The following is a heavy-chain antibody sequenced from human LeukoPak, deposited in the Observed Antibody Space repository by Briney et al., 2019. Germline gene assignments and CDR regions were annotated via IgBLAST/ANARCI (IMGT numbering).Heavy chain of an antibody. CDR3: ARHNYSGYHTHADY. J-gene: IGHJ4*02. Sequence: SETLSLTCTVFGGSISPYYWSWVRQPPGKGLEWIGYVSYSGNTDYNPSLKSRVIISIDTSRTQFSLKVTSATAAGTAVYYCARHNYSGYHTHADYWGQGTLVTVSS. CDR2: VSYSGNT. V-gene: IGHV4-59*08. CDR1: GGSISPYY. D-gene: IGHD5-12*01.